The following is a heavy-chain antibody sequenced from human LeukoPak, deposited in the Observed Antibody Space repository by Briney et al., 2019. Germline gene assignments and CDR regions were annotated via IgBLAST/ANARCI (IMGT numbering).Heavy chain of an antibody. Sequence: SGPTLVKSTQTLTLTCTFSGLSLSANGEGVGWIRQPPGKALEWLALIYWDGDQRYTPSLKDRLTVTKDTSKNQLFLRMTNMDPVDTATYFCAHSPSDAYTNGGRWYFDLWGRGTLVTVSS. V-gene: IGHV2-5*02. CDR2: IYWDGDQ. D-gene: IGHD2-8*01. CDR3: AHSPSDAYTNGGRWYFDL. CDR1: GLSLSANGEG. J-gene: IGHJ2*01.